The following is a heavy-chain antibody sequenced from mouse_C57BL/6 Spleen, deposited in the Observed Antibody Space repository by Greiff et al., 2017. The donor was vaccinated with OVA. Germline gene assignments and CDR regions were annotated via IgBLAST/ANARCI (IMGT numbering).Heavy chain of an antibody. D-gene: IGHD1-1*01. CDR2: IYPGDGDT. Sequence: QVQLKESGAELVKPGASVKISCKASGYAFSSYWMNWVKQRPGKGLEWIGQIYPGDGDTNYNGKFKGKATLTADKSSSTAYMQLSSLTSEDSAVYFCARGGDYYGSGDWYFDVWGTGTTVTVSS. CDR1: GYAFSSYW. J-gene: IGHJ1*03. CDR3: ARGGDYYGSGDWYFDV. V-gene: IGHV1-80*01.